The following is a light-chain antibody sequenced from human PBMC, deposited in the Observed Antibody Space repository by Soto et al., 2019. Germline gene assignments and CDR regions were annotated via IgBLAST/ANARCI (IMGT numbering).Light chain of an antibody. CDR3: QNYDTSQT. CDR2: GAS. J-gene: IGKJ1*01. V-gene: IGKV3-20*01. CDR1: QSVGSSY. Sequence: ELVLTQSPGTLSLSAGERATLSCRASQSVGSSYLAWYQQKPGQTPTVLIYGASSRATGSPDRFSGSGSGTHVTLTISRLEPEDFAVYYCQNYDTSQTFGQATKVEI.